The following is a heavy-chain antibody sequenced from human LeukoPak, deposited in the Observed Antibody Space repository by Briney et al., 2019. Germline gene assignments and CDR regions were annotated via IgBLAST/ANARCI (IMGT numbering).Heavy chain of an antibody. V-gene: IGHV3-21*01. CDR3: ARDDTTMILNL. CDR2: ITRSNSYI. J-gene: IGHJ2*01. CDR1: GFTFSNYN. Sequence: SGGSLRLSCAASGFTFSNYNMNWVRQAPGKGLEWVSTITRSNSYIYYADSVRGRFTISRDNAKNSLYLQMSSLRAEDTAVYYFARDDTTMILNLWGRGTLVTVSS. D-gene: IGHD3-22*01.